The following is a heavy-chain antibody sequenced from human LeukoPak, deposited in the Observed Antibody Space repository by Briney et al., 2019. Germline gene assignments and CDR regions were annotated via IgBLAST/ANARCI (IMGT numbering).Heavy chain of an antibody. Sequence: SETLSLTCTVSGGSIISGDYYWSWIRQPPGKGLEGSGYIYYSGSTYYNPSLKSRVTISVDTSKNQFSLQLSSVTAADTAVYYCARVALRFLEWLPYYFDYWGQGTLVTVSS. CDR2: IYYSGST. V-gene: IGHV4-30-4*01. D-gene: IGHD3-3*01. CDR3: ARVALRFLEWLPYYFDY. J-gene: IGHJ4*02. CDR1: GGSIISGDYY.